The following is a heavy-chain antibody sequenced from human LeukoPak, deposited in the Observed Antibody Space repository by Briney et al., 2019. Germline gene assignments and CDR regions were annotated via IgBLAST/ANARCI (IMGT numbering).Heavy chain of an antibody. CDR1: GGSISSYY. CDR3: ARGASYGDYKL. D-gene: IGHD4-17*01. CDR2: IYYSGST. Sequence: SETLSLTCTVSGGSISSYYWIWIRQPPGKGREWIGYIYYSGSTNYNPSLKSRVTISVDTPKNQFSLKLSSVTAADTAVYYCARGASYGDYKLWGQGTLVTVYS. V-gene: IGHV4-59*01. J-gene: IGHJ4*02.